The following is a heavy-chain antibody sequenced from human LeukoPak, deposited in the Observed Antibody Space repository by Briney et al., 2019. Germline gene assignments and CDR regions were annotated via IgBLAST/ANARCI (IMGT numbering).Heavy chain of an antibody. CDR2: ISAYNGNT. D-gene: IGHD2-15*01. CDR3: ARGPGVAATLFDFDY. V-gene: IGHV1-18*01. Sequence: ASVKVSCKASGYTFTSYDINWVRQAPGQGLEWMGWISAYNGNTNYAQKLQGRVTMTTDTSTSTAYMELRSLRSDDTAVYYCARGPGVAATLFDFDYWGQGTLVTVSS. CDR1: GYTFTSYD. J-gene: IGHJ4*02.